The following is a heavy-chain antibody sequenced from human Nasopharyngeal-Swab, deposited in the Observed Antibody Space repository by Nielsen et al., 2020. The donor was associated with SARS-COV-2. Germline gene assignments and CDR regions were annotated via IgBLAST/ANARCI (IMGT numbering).Heavy chain of an antibody. Sequence: VRKAPGKGLEWVAVISYDGSNKYYADSVKGRFTISRDNSKNTLYLHMNSLRDEDTALYYCARDSELLTNYYGLDYWGQGTLVTVSS. D-gene: IGHD3-9*01. V-gene: IGHV3-33*05. CDR3: ARDSELLTNYYGLDY. CDR2: ISYDGSNK. J-gene: IGHJ4*02.